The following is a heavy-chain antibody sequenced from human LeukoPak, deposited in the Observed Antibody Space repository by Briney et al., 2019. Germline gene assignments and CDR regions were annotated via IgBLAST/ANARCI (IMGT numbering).Heavy chain of an antibody. CDR1: GGSIGSRYHY. D-gene: IGHD6-19*01. CDR2: IEYSGST. J-gene: IGHJ4*02. V-gene: IGHV4-39*01. Sequence: SETLSLTCSVSGGSIGSRYHYWGWIRQPPGKGLEWIGSIEYSGSTYYNPPLKSRVIISVDTSKKQFSLKVTSVTAADTAVYYCARLAHSSGYLAFDYWGQGTLVTVSS. CDR3: ARLAHSSGYLAFDY.